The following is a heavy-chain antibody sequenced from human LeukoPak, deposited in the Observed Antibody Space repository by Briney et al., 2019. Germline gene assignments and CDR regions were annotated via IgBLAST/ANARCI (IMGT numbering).Heavy chain of an antibody. D-gene: IGHD2-21*01. V-gene: IGHV3-23*01. CDR1: GFTFSSHA. CDR2: ISGSGGTT. J-gene: IGHJ4*02. CDR3: AKGLVKGFDS. Sequence: GSLRLSCAASGFTFSSHAMGWVRQDPGKGLEWVSAISGSGGTTYYADSVKGRFTISRDNSKNTVYLQMNSLRVEDTAVYYCAKGLVKGFDSWGQGTLVTVSS.